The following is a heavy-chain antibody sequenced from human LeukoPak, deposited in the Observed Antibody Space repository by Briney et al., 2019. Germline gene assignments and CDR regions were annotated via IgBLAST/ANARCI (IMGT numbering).Heavy chain of an antibody. J-gene: IGHJ4*02. CDR3: ARGPVWRRLLLSVSRRGGYFDY. Sequence: PGTLSLTCAVSGGSISSSNWWSWVRQPPGKGLEWSGEIYHSGSTNYNPSLKSRVTISADPSKNQFSLKLSSATAADTAVYYCARGPVWRRLLLSVSRRGGYFDYWGQGILVTVSS. V-gene: IGHV4-4*03. CDR2: IYHSGST. CDR1: GGSISSSNW. D-gene: IGHD2-15*01.